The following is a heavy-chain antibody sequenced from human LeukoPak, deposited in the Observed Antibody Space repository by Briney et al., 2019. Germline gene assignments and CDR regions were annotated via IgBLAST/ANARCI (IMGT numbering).Heavy chain of an antibody. J-gene: IGHJ4*02. CDR3: AKGGYYDSSGYYPAYYFDY. D-gene: IGHD3-22*01. CDR2: ISGSGGSI. Sequence: GGSLRLSCADSGFTFSSYAMSWVRQAPGKGLEWVSAISGSGGSIYYADSVKGRLTISRDNSKNTLYLQMNSLRAEDTAVYYCAKGGYYDSSGYYPAYYFDYWGQGTLVTVSS. V-gene: IGHV3-23*01. CDR1: GFTFSSYA.